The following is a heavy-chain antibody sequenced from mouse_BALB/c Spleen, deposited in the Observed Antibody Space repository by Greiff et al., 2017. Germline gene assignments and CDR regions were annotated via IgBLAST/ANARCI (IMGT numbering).Heavy chain of an antibody. J-gene: IGHJ4*01. D-gene: IGHD2-14*01. CDR3: VREKEVLAMDY. CDR1: GFSLTSYD. V-gene: IGHV2-9-2*01. Sequence: LVESGPGLVAPSQSLSITCTVSGFSLTSYDISWIRQPPGKGLEWLGVIWTGGGTNYNSAFMSRLSISKDNSKSQVFLKMNSLQTDDTAIYYCVREKEVLAMDYWGQGTSVTVSS. CDR2: IWTGGGT.